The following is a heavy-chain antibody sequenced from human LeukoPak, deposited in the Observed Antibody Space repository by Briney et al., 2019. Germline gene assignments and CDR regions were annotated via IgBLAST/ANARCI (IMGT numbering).Heavy chain of an antibody. CDR2: ISADAVDT. V-gene: IGHV3-23*01. CDR1: GFTFSNHA. J-gene: IGHJ5*01. CDR3: ARDCRLNCARQPGFDS. D-gene: IGHD1-1*01. Sequence: GGSLRLSCVASGFTFSNHAMTWVRQAPGKGLEGVSAISADAVDTFYAPSVKGRFTISRDNSKNTLYLQINSLRAEDTAVYYCARDCRLNCARQPGFDSWGQGTLVTVSS.